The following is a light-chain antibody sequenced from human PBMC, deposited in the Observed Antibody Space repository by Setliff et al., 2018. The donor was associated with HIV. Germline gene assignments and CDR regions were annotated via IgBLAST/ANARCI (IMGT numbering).Light chain of an antibody. CDR2: EVR. CDR1: SRDVGGYNY. Sequence: QSVLTQPASVSGSPGQSITISCTGTSRDVGGYNYVSWYQQHPGKAPKLIIYEVRNRPSGVSNRFSGSKSGNTASLTISGLQAEDEADYYCSSYAITNTRPFGTGTKVTVL. V-gene: IGLV2-14*01. CDR3: SSYAITNTRP. J-gene: IGLJ1*01.